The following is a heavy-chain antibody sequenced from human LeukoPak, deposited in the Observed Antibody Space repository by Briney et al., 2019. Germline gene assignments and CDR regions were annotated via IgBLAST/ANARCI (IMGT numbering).Heavy chain of an antibody. CDR1: GFTFSSYA. D-gene: IGHD6-13*01. Sequence: PGGSLRLSCAASGFTFSSYAMSWVRQAPGKGLEWVSAISGSGGSTYCADSVKGRFTISRDNSKNTLYLQMNSLRAEDTAVYYCAKDQMYSSSWYYWGQGTLVTVSS. CDR3: AKDQMYSSSWYY. V-gene: IGHV3-23*01. CDR2: ISGSGGST. J-gene: IGHJ4*02.